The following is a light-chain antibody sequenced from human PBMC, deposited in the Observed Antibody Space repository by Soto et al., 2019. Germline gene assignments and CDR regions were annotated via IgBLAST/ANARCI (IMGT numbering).Light chain of an antibody. CDR3: ISYAGSKNRYV. J-gene: IGLJ1*01. CDR2: EVT. V-gene: IGLV2-8*01. Sequence: QSALTQPPSASGSRGQSVTISCTGTSSDVGGYNFVSWYQQHPGKAPKVILYEVTKRPSGVPDRFSGSKSGNTASLTVSGLQTEDEANYYCISYAGSKNRYVFGTGTKLTVL. CDR1: SSDVGGYNF.